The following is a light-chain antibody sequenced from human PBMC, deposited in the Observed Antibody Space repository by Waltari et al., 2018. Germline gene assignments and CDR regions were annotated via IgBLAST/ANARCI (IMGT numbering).Light chain of an antibody. CDR3: QQHYSLPIT. CDR1: QGINNF. Sequence: DIQMTQSHSSLSASMGDRVTITCQASQGINNFLNWYQQRPGKAPDLLIYDASNLETGVPSRFSGSGSGTDFTFTISSVQPEDIATYYCQQHYSLPITFGQGTRLEIK. CDR2: DAS. J-gene: IGKJ5*01. V-gene: IGKV1-33*01.